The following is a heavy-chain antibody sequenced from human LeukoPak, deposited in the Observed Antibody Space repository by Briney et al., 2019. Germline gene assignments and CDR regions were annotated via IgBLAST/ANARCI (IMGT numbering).Heavy chain of an antibody. J-gene: IGHJ6*02. CDR1: GGSFSGYY. V-gene: IGHV4-34*01. CDR3: ARERPSSSGYYFGNYYYYGMDV. Sequence: SETLSLTCAVYGGSFSGYYWSWIRQPPGKGLEWIGEISHSGSTNYNPSLKSRVTVSVDTSKNQFSLKLSSVTAADTAVYYCARERPSSSGYYFGNYYYYGMDVWGQGTTVTVSS. D-gene: IGHD3-22*01. CDR2: ISHSGST.